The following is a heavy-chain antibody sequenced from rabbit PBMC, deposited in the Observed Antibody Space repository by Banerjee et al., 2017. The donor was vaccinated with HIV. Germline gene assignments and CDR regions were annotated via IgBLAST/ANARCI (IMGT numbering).Heavy chain of an antibody. CDR1: GFDLTTYY. Sequence: QLVESGGGLVQPGGSLKLSCKASGFDLTTYYMNWVRQAPGKGLEWIGSIYGDKGRPYYATWVSGRFTISSDKAQNTVDLQMKSLTAVDRATYFCVRDAYAGSSFGYGMDLWGQGTLVTVS. J-gene: IGHJ6*01. CDR3: VRDAYAGSSFGYGMDL. D-gene: IGHD8-1*01. V-gene: IGHV1S7*01. CDR2: IYGDKGRP.